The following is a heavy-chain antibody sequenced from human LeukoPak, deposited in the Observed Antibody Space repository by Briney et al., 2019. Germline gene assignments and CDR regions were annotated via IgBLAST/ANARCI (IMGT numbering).Heavy chain of an antibody. D-gene: IGHD5-12*01. CDR1: GFTFSSYE. CDR2: ISSSGCTI. J-gene: IGHJ4*02. CDR3: ASKSMVATSPFDY. V-gene: IGHV3-48*03. Sequence: GGSLRLSCAASGFTFSSYEMNWVRQAPGKGLEWVSYISSSGCTIYYADSVKGRFTISRDNAKNSLYLQMNSLRAEDTAVYYCASKSMVATSPFDYWGQGTLVTVSS.